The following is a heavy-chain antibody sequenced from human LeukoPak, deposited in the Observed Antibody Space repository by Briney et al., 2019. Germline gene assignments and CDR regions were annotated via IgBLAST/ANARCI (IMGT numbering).Heavy chain of an antibody. D-gene: IGHD3-10*01. CDR3: ARDSTYYYGSGSSEPHYFDY. V-gene: IGHV3-30*01. Sequence: PGRSLRLSCAASGFTFSSYAMHWVRQAPGKGLEWVAVISYDGGNTYYADSVKGRFTISRDNSKNTLYLQLNSLRAEDTAVYYCARDSTYYYGSGSSEPHYFDYWGQGTLVTVSS. CDR1: GFTFSSYA. CDR2: ISYDGGNT. J-gene: IGHJ4*02.